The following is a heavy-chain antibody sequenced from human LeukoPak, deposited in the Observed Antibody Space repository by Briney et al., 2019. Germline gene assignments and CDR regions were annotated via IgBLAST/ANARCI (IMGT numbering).Heavy chain of an antibody. CDR2: IYHSGST. Sequence: SETLSLTCTVSGYSISSGYYWGWIRQPPRKGLEWIGSIYHSGSTYYNPSLKSRVTISVDTSKNQFSLKLTSVTAADTAVYYCARSPGSTMVNSTNWGQGTLVIVSS. V-gene: IGHV4-38-2*02. CDR3: ARSPGSTMVNSTN. D-gene: IGHD2/OR15-2a*01. CDR1: GYSISSGYY. J-gene: IGHJ4*02.